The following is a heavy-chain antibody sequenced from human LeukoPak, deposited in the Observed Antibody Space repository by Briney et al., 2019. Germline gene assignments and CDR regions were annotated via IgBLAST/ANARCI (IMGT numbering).Heavy chain of an antibody. J-gene: IGHJ4*02. CDR2: INQEGSEK. V-gene: IGHV3-7*01. Sequence: PGGSLRLSCAASGFTFSHYWMSWFRQAPGKGLEWVANINQEGSEKYYVDSVKGRFTISRDNGKNSLYLQMNSLRVEDTAEYYCMSEDSSGATGYWGQGTLVTVSS. CDR1: GFTFSHYW. D-gene: IGHD3-22*01. CDR3: MSEDSSGATGY.